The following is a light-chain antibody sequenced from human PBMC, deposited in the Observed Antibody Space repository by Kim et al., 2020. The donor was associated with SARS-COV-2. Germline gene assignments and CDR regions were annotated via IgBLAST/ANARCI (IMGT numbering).Light chain of an antibody. V-gene: IGKV3-15*01. CDR2: GAS. J-gene: IGKJ2*01. CDR1: QRISTN. CDR3: QQYDNWPPLT. Sequence: EIVMTQSPATLSVSPGERATLSCRASQRISTNLAWYQQKPGQAPKLLIYGASTRATDIPARFSGSGSGTEFTLTISSLQSEDFAVYYCQQYDNWPPLTLGQGTKLEIK.